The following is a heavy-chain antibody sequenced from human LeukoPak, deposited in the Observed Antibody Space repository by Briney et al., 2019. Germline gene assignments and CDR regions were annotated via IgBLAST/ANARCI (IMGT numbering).Heavy chain of an antibody. V-gene: IGHV4-30-2*01. D-gene: IGHD6-13*01. CDR3: ARGILVAAAGSSWFDP. CDR1: GGSISSGGYS. J-gene: IGHJ5*02. Sequence: SSQTLSLTCAVSGGSISSGGYSWSWIRQPPGKGLEWIGYIYHSGSTYYNPSLKSRVTISVDRSKNQFSLKLSSVTAADTAVYYCARGILVAAAGSSWFDPWGQGTLVTVSS. CDR2: IYHSGST.